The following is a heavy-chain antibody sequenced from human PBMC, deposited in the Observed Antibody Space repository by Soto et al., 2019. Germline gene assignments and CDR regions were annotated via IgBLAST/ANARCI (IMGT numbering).Heavy chain of an antibody. V-gene: IGHV3-30-3*01. CDR2: ISYDGSNK. J-gene: IGHJ4*02. Sequence: PGGSLRLSCAASGFTFSSYALHWVRQAPGKGLEGVAVISYDGSNKYYADSVKGRFTISRDNSKNTLYLQMNSLRAEDTAVYYCARDRSSLGYFDYWGQGTLVTVSS. D-gene: IGHD6-13*01. CDR3: ARDRSSLGYFDY. CDR1: GFTFSSYA.